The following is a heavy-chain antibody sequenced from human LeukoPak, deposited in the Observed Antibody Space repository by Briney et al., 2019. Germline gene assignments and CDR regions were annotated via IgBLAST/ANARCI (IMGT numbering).Heavy chain of an antibody. CDR1: GFTFSSYA. D-gene: IGHD3-3*01. Sequence: GSLRLSCAVSGFTFSSYAMSWVRQAPGKGLEWVSAISGSGGSTYYADSVKGRFTISRDNSKNTLYLQMNSLRAEDTAVYYCANYPGEYYDFWSGYVMDVWGQGTTVTVSS. J-gene: IGHJ6*02. CDR3: ANYPGEYYDFWSGYVMDV. CDR2: ISGSGGST. V-gene: IGHV3-23*01.